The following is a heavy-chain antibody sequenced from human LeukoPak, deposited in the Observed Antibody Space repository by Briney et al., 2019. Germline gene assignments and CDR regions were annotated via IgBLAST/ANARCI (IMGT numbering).Heavy chain of an antibody. D-gene: IGHD5-24*01. J-gene: IGHJ3*02. CDR3: ARDRRDGYRGAFDI. CDR1: GFTFSSYD. V-gene: IGHV3-13*01. CDR2: IGTAGDT. Sequence: GGSLRLSCAASGFTFSSYDMHWVRHATGKGLEWVSAIGTAGDTYYPGSVKGRFTIYRENAKNSLYLQMNSLRAGDTAVYYCARDRRDGYRGAFDIWGQGTMVTVSS.